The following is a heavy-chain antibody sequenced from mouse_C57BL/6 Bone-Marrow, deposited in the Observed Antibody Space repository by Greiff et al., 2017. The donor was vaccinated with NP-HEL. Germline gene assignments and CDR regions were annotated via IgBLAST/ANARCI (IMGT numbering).Heavy chain of an antibody. CDR2: IYPRSGNT. V-gene: IGHV1-81*01. Sequence: QVQLKQSGAELARPGASVKLSCKASGYTFTSYGISWVKQRTGQGLEWIGEIYPRSGNTYYNEKFKGKATLTADKSSSTAYMELRSLTSEDSAVYVCARWALYGSGGFAYWGQGTLVTVSA. CDR1: GYTFTSYG. D-gene: IGHD1-1*01. CDR3: ARWALYGSGGFAY. J-gene: IGHJ3*01.